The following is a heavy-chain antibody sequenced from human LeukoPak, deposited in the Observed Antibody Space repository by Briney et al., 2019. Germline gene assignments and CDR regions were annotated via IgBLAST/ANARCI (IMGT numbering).Heavy chain of an antibody. CDR3: AKDSAAAGVFDY. V-gene: IGHV3-23*01. J-gene: IGHJ4*02. CDR1: GFTFSDYY. Sequence: GGSLRLSCAASGFTFSDYYMSWIRQAPGKGLEWVSAISGSGGSTYYADSVKGRFTISRDNSKNTLYLQMNSLRAEDTAVYYCAKDSAAAGVFDYWGQGTLVTVSS. D-gene: IGHD6-13*01. CDR2: ISGSGGST.